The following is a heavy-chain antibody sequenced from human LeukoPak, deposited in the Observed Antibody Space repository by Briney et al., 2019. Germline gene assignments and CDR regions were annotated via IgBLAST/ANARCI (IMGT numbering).Heavy chain of an antibody. CDR1: GFTFSSYS. CDR3: ARDRGSGWYY. Sequence: GGSLRLSCAASGFTFSSYSMNWVRQAPGKGLEWVSSISSSSSYIYYADSVKGRFTISRGNAKNSLYLQMNSLRAEDTAVYYCARDRGSGWYYWGQGTLVTVSS. CDR2: ISSSSSYI. V-gene: IGHV3-21*01. J-gene: IGHJ4*02. D-gene: IGHD6-19*01.